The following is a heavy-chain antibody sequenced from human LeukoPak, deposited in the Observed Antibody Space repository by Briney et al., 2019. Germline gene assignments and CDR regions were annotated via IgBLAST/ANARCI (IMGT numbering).Heavy chain of an antibody. CDR3: ARTPWGITMIAEA. V-gene: IGHV3-53*01. Sequence: GGSLRLSRAASGFSVSSNYMSWVRQAPGTGLEWVSVIYSGGTTYYADSVMGRFIISRDNSKNTLYLQMNNLRAEDTAVYYCARTPWGITMIAEAWGQGTLVTVSS. CDR2: IYSGGTT. D-gene: IGHD3-22*01. CDR1: GFSVSSNY. J-gene: IGHJ5*02.